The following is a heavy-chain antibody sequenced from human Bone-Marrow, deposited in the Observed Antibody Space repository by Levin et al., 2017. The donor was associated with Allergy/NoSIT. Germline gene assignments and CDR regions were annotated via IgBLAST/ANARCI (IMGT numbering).Heavy chain of an antibody. Sequence: PSETLSLTCTVSGGSISGSGYYWTWIRQQSGKGLEWIGNIYDTGSTNYSPSLKRRVSISADTSKNQLSLDLTSVTAADTAVYYCARTTTYYDYSGPQPDAFDSWGQGTLVTVSS. CDR1: GGSISGSGYY. CDR2: IYDTGST. V-gene: IGHV4-31*03. CDR3: ARTTTYYDYSGPQPDAFDS. J-gene: IGHJ4*02. D-gene: IGHD3-22*01.